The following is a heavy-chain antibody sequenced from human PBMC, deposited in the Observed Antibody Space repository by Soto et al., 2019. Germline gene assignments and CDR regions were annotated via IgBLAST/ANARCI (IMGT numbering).Heavy chain of an antibody. V-gene: IGHV4-31*03. CDR2: IYYSGST. CDR3: ARDSYDSSGYYRGVFQH. CDR1: GGSISSGGYY. J-gene: IGHJ1*01. Sequence: QVQLQESGPGLVKPSQTLSLTCTVSGGSISSGGYYWSWIRQHPGKGLEWIGYIYYSGSTYYNPSLKSRVTISVDTSKNQFSLKLSSVTAADTAVYYCARDSYDSSGYYRGVFQHWGQGTLVTVSS. D-gene: IGHD3-22*01.